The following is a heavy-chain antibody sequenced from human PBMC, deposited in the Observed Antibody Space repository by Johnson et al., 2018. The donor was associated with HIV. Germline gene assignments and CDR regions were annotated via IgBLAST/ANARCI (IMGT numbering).Heavy chain of an antibody. Sequence: VQLVESGGGLIQPGGSLRLPCAASGFTVSIHYMSWVRQAPGKGLEWVSVISSGGYTYYADSVKGRFTISRDNSKNTLYLQMNNLRAEDTAVYYCARGLAMGHDAFDIGGQGTMVTVSS. CDR2: ISSGGYT. CDR1: GFTVSIHY. D-gene: IGHD1-26*01. CDR3: ARGLAMGHDAFDI. V-gene: IGHV3-53*03. J-gene: IGHJ3*02.